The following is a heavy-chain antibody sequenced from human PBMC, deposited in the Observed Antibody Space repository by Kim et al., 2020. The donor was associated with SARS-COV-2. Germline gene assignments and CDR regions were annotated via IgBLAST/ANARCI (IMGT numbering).Heavy chain of an antibody. CDR3: AKMIITMVRGVNDAFDI. J-gene: IGHJ3*02. V-gene: IGHV3-30*18. CDR2: ISYDGSNK. CDR1: GFTFSSYG. D-gene: IGHD3-10*01. Sequence: GGSLRLSCAASGFTFSSYGMHWVRQAPGKGLEWVAVISYDGSNKYYADSVKGRFTISRDNSKNTLYLQMNSLRAEDTAVYYCAKMIITMVRGVNDAFDI.